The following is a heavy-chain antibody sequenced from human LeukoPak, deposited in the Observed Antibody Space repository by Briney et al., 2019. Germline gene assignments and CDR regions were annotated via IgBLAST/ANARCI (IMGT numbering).Heavy chain of an antibody. CDR1: GFTFDDYA. D-gene: IGHD5-12*01. V-gene: IGHV3-72*01. CDR2: TRNKANSYTT. Sequence: QPGRSLRLSCAASGFTFDDYAMHWVRQAPGKGLEWVGRTRNKANSYTTEYAASVKGRFTISRDDSKNSLYLQMNSLKTEDTAVYYCAREKPEACYSGYDCASFDYWGQGTLVTVSS. J-gene: IGHJ4*02. CDR3: AREKPEACYSGYDCASFDY.